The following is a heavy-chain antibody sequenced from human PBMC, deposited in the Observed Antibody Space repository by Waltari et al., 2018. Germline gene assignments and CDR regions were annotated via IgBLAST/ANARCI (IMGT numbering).Heavy chain of an antibody. D-gene: IGHD5-12*01. CDR2: IRPKARSYTT. J-gene: IGHJ4*02. CDR1: GFTFSDYY. V-gene: IGHV3-72*01. CDR3: VRGYNSFDS. Sequence: EVQLVESGGGLVQPGGSLRLSCAASGFTFSDYYMDWVRQAPGKGLDWVARIRPKARSYTTEYTASVKGRFTISRDDSKNSLYLQMSNLRTDDTAMYYCVRGYNSFDSWGPGTQVTVSS.